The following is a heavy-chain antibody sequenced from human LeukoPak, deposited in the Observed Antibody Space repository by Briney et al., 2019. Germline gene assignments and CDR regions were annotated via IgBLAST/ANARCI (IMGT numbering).Heavy chain of an antibody. V-gene: IGHV4-59*01. D-gene: IGHD6-6*01. J-gene: IGHJ4*02. CDR2: IFYTGNT. Sequence: SETLSPTCTVSGGSISTYYWSWIRQPPGKGLEWLGYIFYTGNTNYNPSPKSRVTMSIDTSKNQFSLKLSSVTAADTAVYYCTRTYSSSSIDYWGQGALVTVSS. CDR1: GGSISTYY. CDR3: TRTYSSSSIDY.